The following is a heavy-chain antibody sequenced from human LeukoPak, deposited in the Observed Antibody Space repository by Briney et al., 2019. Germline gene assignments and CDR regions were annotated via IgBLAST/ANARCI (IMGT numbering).Heavy chain of an antibody. CDR3: ARGPSFWSGYFDY. J-gene: IGHJ4*02. CDR1: GGSFSGYY. V-gene: IGHV4-34*01. Sequence: PSDTLSLTCAVYGGSFSGYYWSWIRQPPGKGQEWIGEINHSGSTNYNPSLKSRVTISVDTSKNQFALKLSSVTAADTAVYYCARGPSFWSGYFDYWGQGTLVIVSS. D-gene: IGHD3-3*01. CDR2: INHSGST.